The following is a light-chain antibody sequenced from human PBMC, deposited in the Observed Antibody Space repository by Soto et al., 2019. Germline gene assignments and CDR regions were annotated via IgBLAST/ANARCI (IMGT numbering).Light chain of an antibody. CDR1: QGISGY. Sequence: DIQLTQSPSFLSASVGDRVTITCRASQGISGYLAWYQQKPGKAPNLLIYATSTLQTGVPSRFSGSGSGAEFTLTISSLQPEDFATYYCQQRFTFGPGTKGYQT. V-gene: IGKV1-9*01. CDR2: ATS. CDR3: QQRFT. J-gene: IGKJ3*01.